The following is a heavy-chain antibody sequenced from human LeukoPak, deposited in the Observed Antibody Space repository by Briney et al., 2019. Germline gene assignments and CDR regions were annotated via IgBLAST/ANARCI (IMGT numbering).Heavy chain of an antibody. D-gene: IGHD2-15*01. CDR3: ARSGPGDCSGGSCYSGPAHYYYYGMDV. CDR1: GGSISSGGYS. J-gene: IGHJ6*02. V-gene: IGHV4-30-2*02. Sequence: PSETLSLTCAVSGGSISSGGYSWSWIRQPPGKGLEWIGYIYHSGSTYYNPSLKSRVTISVDRSKNQFSLKLSSVTAADTAVYYCARSGPGDCSGGSCYSGPAHYYYYGMDVWGQGTTVTVSS. CDR2: IYHSGST.